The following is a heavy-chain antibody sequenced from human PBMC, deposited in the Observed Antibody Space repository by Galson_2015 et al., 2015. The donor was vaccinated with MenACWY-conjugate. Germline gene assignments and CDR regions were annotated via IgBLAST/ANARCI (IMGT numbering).Heavy chain of an antibody. V-gene: IGHV5-51*01. CDR1: GSSFPSYW. J-gene: IGHJ5*02. CDR2: IYPGDSDT. D-gene: IGHD6-13*01. CDR3: ARQGRQQLVHRWFDP. Sequence: QSGAEVKKPGESLTISCRGSGSSFPSYWVGWVRQMPGKGLEWMGIIYPGDSDTRYSPSFQGQVTISADKSISTAYLQWSSLKASDTAMYYCARQGRQQLVHRWFDPWGQGTLVTVSS.